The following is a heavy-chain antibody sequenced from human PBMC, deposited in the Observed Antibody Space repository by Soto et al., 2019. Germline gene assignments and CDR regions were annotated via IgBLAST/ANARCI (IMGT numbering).Heavy chain of an antibody. CDR3: ARDGAYYDFWSGYRRPTGFDY. J-gene: IGHJ4*02. CDR2: ISYDGSNK. V-gene: IGHV3-30-3*01. D-gene: IGHD3-3*01. CDR1: GFTFSSYA. Sequence: PGGSLRLSCAASGFTFSSYAMHWVRQAPGKGLEWVAVISYDGSNKYYADSVKGRFTISRDNSKNTLYLQMNSLRAEDTAVYYCARDGAYYDFWSGYRRPTGFDYWGQGTLVTV.